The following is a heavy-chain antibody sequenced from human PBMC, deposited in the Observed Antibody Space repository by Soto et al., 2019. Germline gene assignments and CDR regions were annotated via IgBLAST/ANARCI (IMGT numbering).Heavy chain of an antibody. CDR1: GGSISSSNW. CDR3: AREFAPNYDFWSGYYYFDY. J-gene: IGHJ4*02. Sequence: SETLSLTCAVSGGSISSSNWWSWVRQPPGKGLEWIGEIYHSGSTNYNPSLKSRVTISVDKSKNQFSLKLSSVTAADTAVYNCAREFAPNYDFWSGYYYFDYWGQGTLVTVSS. D-gene: IGHD3-3*01. CDR2: IYHSGST. V-gene: IGHV4-4*02.